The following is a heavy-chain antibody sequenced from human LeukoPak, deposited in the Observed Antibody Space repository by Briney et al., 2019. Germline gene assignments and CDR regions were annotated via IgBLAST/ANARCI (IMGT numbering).Heavy chain of an antibody. V-gene: IGHV4-4*02. Sequence: SGTLSLTCAVSGGSISSSNWWSWVRQPPGKGLEWIGEIYHSGSTNYSPSFQGQVTISADKSISTAYLQWSSLKASDTAMYYCARLRANYYDSSGSMYYFDYWGQGTLVTVSS. CDR2: IYHSGST. J-gene: IGHJ4*02. CDR3: ARLRANYYDSSGSMYYFDY. CDR1: GGSISSSNW. D-gene: IGHD3-22*01.